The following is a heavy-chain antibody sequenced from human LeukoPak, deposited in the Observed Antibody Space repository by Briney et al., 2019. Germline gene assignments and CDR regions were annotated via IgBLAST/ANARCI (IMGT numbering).Heavy chain of an antibody. J-gene: IGHJ6*02. D-gene: IGHD3-3*01. V-gene: IGHV4-59*01. Sequence: PSETLSLTCTVSGGSISSYYWSWIRQPPGKGLEWIGYIYYSGSTNYNPSLKSRVTISVDTSKNQFSLKLSSVTAADTAVYYCARGGASNYDFWSGWAPYYYGMDVWGQGTTVTVSS. CDR2: IYYSGST. CDR3: ARGGASNYDFWSGWAPYYYGMDV. CDR1: GGSISSYY.